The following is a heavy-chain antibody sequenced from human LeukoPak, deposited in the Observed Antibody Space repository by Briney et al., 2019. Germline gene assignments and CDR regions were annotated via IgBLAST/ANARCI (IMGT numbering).Heavy chain of an antibody. V-gene: IGHV4-61*01. CDR3: ARVDSSSRGRDYYYYYYMDV. Sequence: SETLSLTCTVSGGSISSGSYYWSWIRQPPGKGLEWIGYIYYSGSTNYNPSLKSRVTISVDTSKNQFSLKLSSVTAADTAVYYCARVDSSSRGRDYYYYYYMDVWGKGTTVTVSS. D-gene: IGHD6-13*01. J-gene: IGHJ6*03. CDR2: IYYSGST. CDR1: GGSISSGSYY.